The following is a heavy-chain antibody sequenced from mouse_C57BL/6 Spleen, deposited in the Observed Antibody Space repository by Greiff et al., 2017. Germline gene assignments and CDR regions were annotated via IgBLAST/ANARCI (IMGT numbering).Heavy chain of an antibody. CDR2: IYPGDGDT. J-gene: IGHJ4*01. V-gene: IGHV1-82*01. D-gene: IGHD2-1*01. CDR3: AREEGYGNPYYAMDD. CDR1: GYAFSSSW. Sequence: QVQLQQSGPELVKPGASVKISCKASGYAFSSSWMNWVKQRPGKGLEWIGRIYPGDGDTNYNGKFKGKATLTADKSSSTAYMQLSSLTSEDSAVYFCAREEGYGNPYYAMDDWGQGTSVTVSS.